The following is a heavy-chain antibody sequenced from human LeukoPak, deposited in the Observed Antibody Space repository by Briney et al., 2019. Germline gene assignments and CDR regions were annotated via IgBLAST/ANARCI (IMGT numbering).Heavy chain of an antibody. CDR3: ARDFKPQWLVLDY. Sequence: PGGSLRLSCAASGFTFSSYAMSWVRQAPGKGLEWVSAISGSGGSTYYADSVKGRFTISRDNSKNTLYLQMNSLRAEDTAVYYCARDFKPQWLVLDYWGQGTLVTVSS. V-gene: IGHV3-23*01. CDR2: ISGSGGST. J-gene: IGHJ4*02. D-gene: IGHD6-19*01. CDR1: GFTFSSYA.